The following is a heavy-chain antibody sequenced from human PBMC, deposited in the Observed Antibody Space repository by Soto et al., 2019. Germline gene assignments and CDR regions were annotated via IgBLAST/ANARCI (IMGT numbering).Heavy chain of an antibody. D-gene: IGHD1-26*01. J-gene: IGHJ6*02. CDR2: IYPGDSDT. V-gene: IGHV5-51*01. CDR3: ARTVGPYYYYYGMDV. Sequence: GESLKISCNGSGYSFTSYWIGWVRQMPGKGLEWMGIIYPGDSDTRYSPSFQGQVTISADKSISTAYLQWSSLKASDTAMYYCARTVGPYYYYYGMDVWGQGTTVTVSS. CDR1: GYSFTSYW.